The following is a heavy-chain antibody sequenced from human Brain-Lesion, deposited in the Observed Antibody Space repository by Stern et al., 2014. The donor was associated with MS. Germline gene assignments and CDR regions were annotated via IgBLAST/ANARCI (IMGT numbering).Heavy chain of an antibody. J-gene: IGHJ4*02. V-gene: IGHV1-2*04. CDR2: INPKRGGT. Sequence: VQLVQSGAEVKKPGASVKVSCKASGYTFTGYYMHWVRQAPGQGLEWMGWINPKRGGTTFDKKFQGWVTMTRDTSINTAYMELSRLRSDDTAVYYCATYYYDSTGYNDFWGQGTLVTVSS. D-gene: IGHD3-22*01. CDR1: GYTFTGYY. CDR3: ATYYYDSTGYNDF.